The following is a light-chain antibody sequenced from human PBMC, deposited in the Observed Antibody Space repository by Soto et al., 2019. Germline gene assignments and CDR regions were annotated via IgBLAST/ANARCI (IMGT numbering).Light chain of an antibody. J-gene: IGKJ1*01. CDR2: KAS. CDR1: QTSISW. CDR3: QHYNSYSEA. Sequence: DIQMTQSPSTLSGSVVDRCTITCVASQTSISWLAWYQEKRVXAPELXIYKASTLKSGVPSRFSGSGSGTEFTLTISSLQPDDFATYYCQHYNSYSEAFGQGTKVDIK. V-gene: IGKV1-5*03.